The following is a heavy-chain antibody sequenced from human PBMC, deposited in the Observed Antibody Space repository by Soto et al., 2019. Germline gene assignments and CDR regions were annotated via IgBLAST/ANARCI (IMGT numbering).Heavy chain of an antibody. CDR1: GGSISSSSYY. CDR2: IYYSGST. Sequence: PSETLSLTCTVSGGSISSSSYYWGWIRQPPGKGLEWIGSIYYSGSTYYNPSLKSRVTISVDTSKNQFSLKLSSVTAAYTAVYYCVGLVRGVIIRDRRPHMDVWGQGGHMDVWGQGTTVTVSS. D-gene: IGHD3-10*01. V-gene: IGHV4-39*01. J-gene: IGHJ6*02. CDR3: VGLVRGVIIRDRRPHMDVWGQGGHMDV.